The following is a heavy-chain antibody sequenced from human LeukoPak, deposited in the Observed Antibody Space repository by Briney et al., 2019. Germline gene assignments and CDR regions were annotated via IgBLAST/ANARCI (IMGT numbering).Heavy chain of an antibody. CDR2: IDPSDSYT. V-gene: IGHV5-10-1*01. CDR1: GYIFTNYL. J-gene: IGHJ4*02. Sequence: GGSPKTSRKGSGYIFTNYLIDWVRPTPGKGVEWVGRIDPSDSYTKYRPSFQVHVTISADKYISTAYLQWSSLKASDTAMYYCARHGYCSRTSCGFDYWGQGTLVTVSS. CDR3: ARHGYCSRTSCGFDY. D-gene: IGHD2-2*03.